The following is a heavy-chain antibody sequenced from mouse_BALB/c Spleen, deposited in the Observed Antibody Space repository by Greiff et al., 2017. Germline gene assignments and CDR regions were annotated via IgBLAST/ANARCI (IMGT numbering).Heavy chain of an antibody. Sequence: VQLQQSGAELVRPGSSVKISCKASGYAFSSYWMNWVKQRPGQGLEWIGQIYPGDGDTNYNGKFKGKATLTADKSSSTAYMQLSSLTSEDSAVYFCARMEYGNYGFAYWGQGTLVTVSA. CDR1: GYAFSSYW. CDR2: IYPGDGDT. D-gene: IGHD2-10*02. J-gene: IGHJ3*01. CDR3: ARMEYGNYGFAY. V-gene: IGHV1-80*01.